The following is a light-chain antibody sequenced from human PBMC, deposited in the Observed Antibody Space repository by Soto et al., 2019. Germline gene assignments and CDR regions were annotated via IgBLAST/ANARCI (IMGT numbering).Light chain of an antibody. J-gene: IGKJ1*01. CDR1: QSVSSSY. Sequence: EIVLTQSPGTLSLSPGQRATLSCRASQSVSSSYLAWYQQKPGQAPRLLIYATSRRATGIPDRFSGSGSGTDFTLTVSMLEPEDFAVYYCQQYESSPRTFGQGTKVEIK. CDR3: QQYESSPRT. V-gene: IGKV3-20*01. CDR2: ATS.